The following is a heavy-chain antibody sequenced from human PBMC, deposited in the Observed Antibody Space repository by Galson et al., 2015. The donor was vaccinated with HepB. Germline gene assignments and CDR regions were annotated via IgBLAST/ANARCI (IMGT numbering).Heavy chain of an antibody. Sequence: ETLSLTCTVSGGSITSHYWSWIRQPPGKGLEWIGYIYYSGSITYNPSLKSRVTISVDTSKSQFSLKLTSVTAADTAVYYCARHGTSSYFYSAMDVWGQGTTVTVSS. V-gene: IGHV4-59*11. D-gene: IGHD2-2*01. CDR1: GGSITSHY. J-gene: IGHJ6*02. CDR2: IYYSGSI. CDR3: ARHGTSSYFYSAMDV.